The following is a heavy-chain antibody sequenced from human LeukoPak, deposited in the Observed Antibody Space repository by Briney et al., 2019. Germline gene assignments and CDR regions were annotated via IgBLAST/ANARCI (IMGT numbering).Heavy chain of an antibody. CDR1: GGSFSGYY. J-gene: IGHJ4*02. D-gene: IGHD1-26*01. CDR3: ARWEGAY. Sequence: PSETLSLTCAVYGGSFSGYYWNWIRQPPGKGLEWIGEINHSGSTNYNPSLKSRVTISVDTSKNQFSLKLSSVTAADTAVYYCARWEGAYWGQGTLVTVSS. V-gene: IGHV4-34*01. CDR2: INHSGST.